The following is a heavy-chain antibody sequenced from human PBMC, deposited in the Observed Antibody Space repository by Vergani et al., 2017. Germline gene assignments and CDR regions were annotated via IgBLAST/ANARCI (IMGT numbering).Heavy chain of an antibody. D-gene: IGHD1-26*01. V-gene: IGHV4-34*01. J-gene: IGHJ5*02. CDR1: GGSFSGYY. CDR2: INHSGST. Sequence: QVQLQQWGAGLLKPSETLSLTCAVYGGSFSGYYWSWIRQPPGKGLEWIGEINHSGSTNYNPSLKSRVTISVDTSKNQFSLKLSSVTAADTAVYYCARVASVRIVGADNWFDPWGEGSLVTVSS. CDR3: ARVASVRIVGADNWFDP.